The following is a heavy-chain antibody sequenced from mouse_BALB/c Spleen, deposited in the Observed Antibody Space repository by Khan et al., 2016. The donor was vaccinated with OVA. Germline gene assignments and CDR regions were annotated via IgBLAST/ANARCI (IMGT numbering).Heavy chain of an antibody. Sequence: QVQLKESGAELARPGASVKLSCKVSGYSFTDYYINWVKQRTGQGLEGIGEISPGSGDTYYNEKFKGKATLTADKSSSTAYMQLSSLTSEASAVYFWARRNYFGYTFAYWGQGTLVTVSA. J-gene: IGHJ3*01. CDR1: GYSFTDYY. D-gene: IGHD1-2*01. CDR2: ISPGSGDT. CDR3: ARRNYFGYTFAY. V-gene: IGHV1-77*01.